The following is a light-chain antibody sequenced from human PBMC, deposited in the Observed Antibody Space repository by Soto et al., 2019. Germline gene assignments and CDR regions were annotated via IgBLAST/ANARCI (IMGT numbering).Light chain of an antibody. CDR3: CSYAGSFYV. J-gene: IGLJ1*01. CDR1: SSDVGSYNL. Sequence: QSALTQPASVSGSPGQSITISCTGTSSDVGSYNLVSWYQQHPGKAPKLMIYEGSKRPSGVSNRFSGSKSGNTASLTISGLQADDEADYYCCSYAGSFYVFGTGTKLTVL. V-gene: IGLV2-23*01. CDR2: EGS.